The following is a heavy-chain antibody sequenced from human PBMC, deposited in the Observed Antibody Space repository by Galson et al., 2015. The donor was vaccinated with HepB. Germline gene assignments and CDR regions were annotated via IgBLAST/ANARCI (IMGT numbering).Heavy chain of an antibody. V-gene: IGHV3-23*01. J-gene: IGHJ4*02. Sequence: SLRLSCAASGFTFSSYAMSWVRQAPGKGLEWVSAISGSGGSTYYADSVKGRFTISRDNSKNTLYLQMNSLRAEDTAVYYCAKVSYDFWSGYGNQADFDYWGQGTLVTVSS. CDR3: AKVSYDFWSGYGNQADFDY. CDR2: ISGSGGST. CDR1: GFTFSSYA. D-gene: IGHD3-3*01.